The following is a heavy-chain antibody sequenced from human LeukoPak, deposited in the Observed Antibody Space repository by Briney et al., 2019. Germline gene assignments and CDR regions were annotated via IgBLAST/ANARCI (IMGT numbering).Heavy chain of an antibody. CDR3: AKDMRESSGWYEALDF. CDR1: GFTFDRYA. V-gene: IGHV3-43D*04. J-gene: IGHJ3*01. Sequence: GGSLRLSCAVSGFTFDRYAIHWVRQAPGQGLEWVSLVTWDGGTTSYADSMKGRFTISRDNNKNSVYLQMSSLGPEDTALYFCAKDMRESSGWYEALDFWGQGTMVTVSS. D-gene: IGHD6-13*01. CDR2: VTWDGGTT.